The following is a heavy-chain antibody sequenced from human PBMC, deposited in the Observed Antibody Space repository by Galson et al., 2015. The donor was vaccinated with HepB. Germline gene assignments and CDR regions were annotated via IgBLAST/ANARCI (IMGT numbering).Heavy chain of an antibody. D-gene: IGHD5-24*01. CDR2: IIPIFGTA. CDR3: AFGLQRHYYFDY. V-gene: IGHV1-69*13. CDR1: GGTFSSYA. Sequence: SVKVSCKASGGTFSSYAISWVRQAPGQGLEWMGGIIPIFGTANYAQKFQGRVTITADESTSTAYMELSSLRSEDTAVYYCAFGLQRHYYFDYWGQGTLVTVSS. J-gene: IGHJ4*02.